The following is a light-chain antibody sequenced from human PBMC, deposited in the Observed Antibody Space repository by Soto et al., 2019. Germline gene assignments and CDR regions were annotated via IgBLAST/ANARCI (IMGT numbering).Light chain of an antibody. CDR3: QEFNNWPPRYT. CDR2: AAS. V-gene: IGKV3-15*01. Sequence: EIVMTQSPATLSVSPGERATLSCRASQSVGSNLAWYQKKPGQPPRLLIYAASTRATGIPARFSGSGSGTEFSLTISSLQSEDFAVYYCQEFNNWPPRYTFGQGTKLEIK. CDR1: QSVGSN. J-gene: IGKJ2*01.